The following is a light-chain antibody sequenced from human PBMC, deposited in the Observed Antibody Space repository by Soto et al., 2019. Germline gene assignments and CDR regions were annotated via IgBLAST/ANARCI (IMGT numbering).Light chain of an antibody. CDR1: MRDVGAYN. J-gene: IGLJ3*02. CDR3: AAWDDSLSGPV. CDR2: RNN. V-gene: IGLV1-47*01. Sequence: QSALTQPASVSGSAGQSITISCSGTMRDVGAYNLVSWYQQHPGTAPKLLIYRNNQRPSGVPDRFSGSKSGTSASLAISGLRSEDEADYYCAAWDDSLSGPVFGGGTKLTVL.